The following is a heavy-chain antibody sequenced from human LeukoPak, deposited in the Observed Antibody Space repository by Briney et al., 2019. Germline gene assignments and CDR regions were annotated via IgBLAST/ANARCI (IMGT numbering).Heavy chain of an antibody. CDR2: IYSGGST. Sequence: GGSLRLSCAASGFTVSSNYMSWVRQAPGKGLEWVSVIYSGGSTYYADSVKGRFTISRDNSKNTLYLQMNSLRAEDTAVYYCASLIVVPAAMDYWGQGTLVTVSS. D-gene: IGHD2-2*01. CDR1: GFTVSSNY. V-gene: IGHV3-53*01. CDR3: ASLIVVPAAMDY. J-gene: IGHJ4*02.